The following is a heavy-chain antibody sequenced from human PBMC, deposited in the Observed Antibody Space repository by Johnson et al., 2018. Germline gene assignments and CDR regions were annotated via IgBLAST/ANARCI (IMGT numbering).Heavy chain of an antibody. J-gene: IGHJ6*03. CDR1: GFTFSSYG. V-gene: IGHV3-33*01. CDR2: IWYDGSNK. CDR3: ARAPQYSGYYYYMDV. D-gene: IGHD5-12*01. Sequence: QVQLVQSGGGVVQPGRSXRLSCAASGFTFSSYGMHWVRQAPGKGLEWVAVIWYDGSNKYYADSVKGRFTISRDNSKNTLYLQMNSLRAEDTAVYYCARAPQYSGYYYYMDVWGKGTTVTVSS.